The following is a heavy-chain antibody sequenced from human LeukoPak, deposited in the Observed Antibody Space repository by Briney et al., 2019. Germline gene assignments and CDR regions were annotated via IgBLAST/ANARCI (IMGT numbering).Heavy chain of an antibody. CDR3: TPSLYDILTGSDY. Sequence: PGGSLRLSCAASGFTFSGSAMHWVRQASGKGLEWVDRIRSKANSYATAYAASVKGRFTISRDDSKNTAYLQMNSLKTEDTAVYYCTPSLYDILTGSDYWGQGTLVTVSS. V-gene: IGHV3-73*01. J-gene: IGHJ4*02. CDR1: GFTFSGSA. CDR2: IRSKANSYAT. D-gene: IGHD3-9*01.